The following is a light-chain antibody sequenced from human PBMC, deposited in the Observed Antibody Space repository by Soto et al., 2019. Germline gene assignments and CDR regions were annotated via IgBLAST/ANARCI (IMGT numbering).Light chain of an antibody. V-gene: IGKV3-15*01. CDR3: QQYNNWPPWT. Sequence: ILMTQSPATLSVSPGERATLSSRASHSVSNNLAWYQQKPGQAPRLLIYDASTRATGIPARFSGSGSGTEFTLTISGLQSEDFAVYYCQQYNNWPPWTFGQGTKVEIK. CDR1: HSVSNN. J-gene: IGKJ1*01. CDR2: DAS.